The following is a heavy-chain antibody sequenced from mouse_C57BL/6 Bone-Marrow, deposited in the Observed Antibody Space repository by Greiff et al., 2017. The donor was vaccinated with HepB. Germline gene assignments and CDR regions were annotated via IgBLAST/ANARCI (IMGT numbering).Heavy chain of an antibody. CDR1: GFSLTSYG. Sequence: VQLQQSGPGLVQPSQSLSITCTVSGFSLTSYGVHWVRQPPGKGLEWLGVIWSGGSTDYNAAFISRLSISKDNSKSQVFFKMNSLQADDTAIYYCAKTEYFDYWGQGTTLTVSS. CDR2: IWSGGST. V-gene: IGHV2-4*01. J-gene: IGHJ2*01. CDR3: AKTEYFDY.